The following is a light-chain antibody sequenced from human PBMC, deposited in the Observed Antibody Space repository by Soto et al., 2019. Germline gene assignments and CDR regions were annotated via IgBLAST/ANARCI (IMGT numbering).Light chain of an antibody. CDR2: DVR. J-gene: IGLJ1*01. Sequence: QSVLAQPASVSGSPGQSITISCTGTSSDVGAYNYVSWYQQNPGKAYKLLIYDVRYRPSGVSNRFSCSKSGNTAYLVISGLQAEDEADYYCSSFTSRHTYVFGSGTKVTVL. V-gene: IGLV2-14*01. CDR3: SSFTSRHTYV. CDR1: SSDVGAYNY.